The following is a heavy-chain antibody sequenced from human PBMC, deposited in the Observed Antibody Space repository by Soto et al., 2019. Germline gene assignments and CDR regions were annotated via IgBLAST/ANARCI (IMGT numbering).Heavy chain of an antibody. CDR3: ARGDRGAFDL. D-gene: IGHD1-26*01. V-gene: IGHV3-74*01. CDR2: IHSDGSST. CDR1: GFTFSYYW. J-gene: IGHJ3*01. Sequence: EVQLLESGGGLVQPGESLRLSCAASGFTFSYYWMHWVRQAPGMGLVWVSRIHSDGSSTTYADSVKGRFSILRDNARNTLYLQMNSLRAEDTAVYYCARGDRGAFDLWGQGTVVTVSS.